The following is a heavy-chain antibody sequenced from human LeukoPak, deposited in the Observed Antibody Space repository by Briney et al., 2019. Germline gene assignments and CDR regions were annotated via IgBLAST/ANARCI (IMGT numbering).Heavy chain of an antibody. CDR3: ARRSGSSRLGYMDV. J-gene: IGHJ6*03. Sequence: ASVKVSCKASGYTFTGYYMHWVRQAPGQGLEWMGWINPNSGGTNYAQKFQGRVTMTRDTSISTAYMELSSLRSEDTAVYYCARRSGSSRLGYMDVWGKGTTVTVSS. D-gene: IGHD1-26*01. CDR1: GYTFTGYY. CDR2: INPNSGGT. V-gene: IGHV1-2*02.